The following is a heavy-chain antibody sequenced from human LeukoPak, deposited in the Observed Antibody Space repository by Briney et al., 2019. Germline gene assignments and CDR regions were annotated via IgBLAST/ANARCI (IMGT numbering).Heavy chain of an antibody. CDR1: GGSISSYY. J-gene: IGHJ5*02. Sequence: SETLSLTCTVSGGSISSYYWSWIRQPPGKGLEWIGYIYYSGTTNYNPSLKSRVTMSVDTSKNQFSLKLSSVTAADTAVYYCARDRSEYYYDSSGTWGWWFDPWGQGTLVTVSS. V-gene: IGHV4-59*12. CDR3: ARDRSEYYYDSSGTWGWWFDP. D-gene: IGHD3-22*01. CDR2: IYYSGTT.